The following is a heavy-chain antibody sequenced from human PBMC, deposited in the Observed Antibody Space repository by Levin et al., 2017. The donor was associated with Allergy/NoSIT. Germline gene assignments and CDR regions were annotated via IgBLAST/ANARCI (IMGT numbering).Heavy chain of an antibody. V-gene: IGHV4-4*02. Sequence: PGGSLRLSCAVSGDSVNNTSWWSWVRQPPGQGLEWIGEIYYSENTDYNPSLKSRVTISVDKSKNQFSLKLRSLTAADTAIYYCARLVYGSGSTNWFEPWGQGTLVTVSS. CDR1: GDSVNNTSW. CDR3: ARLVYGSGSTNWFEP. D-gene: IGHD3-10*01. J-gene: IGHJ5*02. CDR2: IYYSENT.